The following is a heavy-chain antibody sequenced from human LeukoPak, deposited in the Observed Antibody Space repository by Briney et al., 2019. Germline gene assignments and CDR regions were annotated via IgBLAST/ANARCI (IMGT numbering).Heavy chain of an antibody. Sequence: GESLKISCKGSGYSFTSYWIGWVRQMPGKGLEWMGIIYPGDSDTRYSASLQGQVTISADKSNSTAYLQWSSLKASDTAMYSCARQTSSGYYYWGQGTLVTVSS. J-gene: IGHJ4*02. D-gene: IGHD3-22*01. CDR1: GYSFTSYW. CDR3: ARQTSSGYYY. CDR2: IYPGDSDT. V-gene: IGHV5-51*01.